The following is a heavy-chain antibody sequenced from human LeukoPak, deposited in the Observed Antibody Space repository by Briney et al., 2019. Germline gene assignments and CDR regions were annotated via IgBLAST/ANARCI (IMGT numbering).Heavy chain of an antibody. Sequence: GGSLRLSCAASGFTFSNYAMTWVGRAPGKGLEWVSTISDSGVGTYYADSVKGRFTISRDNSKNTLYLQMNSLRAEDTAVYYCAKLLVAYWGQGTLVTVSS. CDR2: ISDSGVGT. J-gene: IGHJ4*02. CDR3: AKLLVAY. D-gene: IGHD2/OR15-2a*01. CDR1: GFTFSNYA. V-gene: IGHV3-23*01.